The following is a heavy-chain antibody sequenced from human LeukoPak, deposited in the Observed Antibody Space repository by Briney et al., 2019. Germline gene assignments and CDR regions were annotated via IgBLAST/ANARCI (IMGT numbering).Heavy chain of an antibody. Sequence: PSQTLSLTCTVPGGSISSGSYYWSWIRQPAGKGLEWIGRIYTSGSTNYNPSLKSRVTISVDTSKNQFSLKLSSVTAAGTAVYYCASEPTYSSSWYFYWGQGTLVTVSS. J-gene: IGHJ4*02. V-gene: IGHV4-61*02. D-gene: IGHD6-13*01. CDR3: ASEPTYSSSWYFY. CDR2: IYTSGST. CDR1: GGSISSGSYY.